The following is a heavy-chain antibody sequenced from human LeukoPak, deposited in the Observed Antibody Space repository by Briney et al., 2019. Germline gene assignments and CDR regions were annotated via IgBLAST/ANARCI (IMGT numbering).Heavy chain of an antibody. Sequence: PGGSLRLSCAASGFTFSTYTMNWVRQAAGRGREWVSSISSSSNNINYAYSVKGRFTISRDNAMNSVHLQMNSLRVEDTAVYYCARGYQRPDYWGQGTLITVSS. J-gene: IGHJ4*02. CDR2: ISSSSNNI. CDR1: GFTFSTYT. CDR3: ARGYQRPDY. V-gene: IGHV3-21*01. D-gene: IGHD2-2*01.